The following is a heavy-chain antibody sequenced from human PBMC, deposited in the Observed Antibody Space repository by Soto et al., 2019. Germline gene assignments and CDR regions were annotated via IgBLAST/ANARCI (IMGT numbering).Heavy chain of an antibody. CDR1: GGTFSTYI. V-gene: IGHV1-69*08. CDR3: ARERITTRGDAFDL. Sequence: QVQLVQYGAEVKKPGSSVTVSCKAPGGTFSTYIISWVRQAPGQGLEWMGRIIPIPDITDNAQKFQGRVTFSADKSTSTAYMELSSLRSEDTAVYYCARERITTRGDAFDLWGQGTMVTVSS. J-gene: IGHJ3*01. D-gene: IGHD3-3*01. CDR2: IIPIPDIT.